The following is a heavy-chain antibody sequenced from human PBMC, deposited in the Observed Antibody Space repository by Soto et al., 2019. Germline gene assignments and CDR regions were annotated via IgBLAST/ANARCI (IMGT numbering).Heavy chain of an antibody. CDR1: GYRFSNYW. V-gene: IGHV5-51*01. CDR3: ASSPRGYCSSTSCRELGNYYGMDV. CDR2: IYPGDSDT. D-gene: IGHD2-2*01. Sequence: GESLKISCNISGYRFSNYWIGWVRQMPGKGLECMGIIYPGDSDTRYSPSFQGQVTISADKSINTAYLQWSSLKASDTAMYYCASSPRGYCSSTSCRELGNYYGMDVWGQGTTVTVSS. J-gene: IGHJ6*02.